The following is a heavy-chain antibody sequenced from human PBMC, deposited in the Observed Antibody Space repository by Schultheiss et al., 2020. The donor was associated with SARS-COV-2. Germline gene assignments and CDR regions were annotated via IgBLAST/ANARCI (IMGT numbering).Heavy chain of an antibody. Sequence: GGSLRLSCAASGFTFSSYAMSWVRQAPGKGLEWVSAIGTAGDPYYPGSVKGRFTISRDNSKNTLYLQMNSLRAEDTAVYYCAAVDTAMVNYFDYWGQGTLVTVSS. CDR2: IGTAGDP. D-gene: IGHD5-18*01. CDR1: GFTFSSYA. V-gene: IGHV3-23*01. CDR3: AAVDTAMVNYFDY. J-gene: IGHJ4*02.